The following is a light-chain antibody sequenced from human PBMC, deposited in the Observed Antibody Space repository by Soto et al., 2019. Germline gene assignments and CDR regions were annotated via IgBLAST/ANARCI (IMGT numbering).Light chain of an antibody. V-gene: IGKV1-39*01. Sequence: DIQMTQSPSSLSASVGDRVTITCRASQSISSYLNWYQQKPGKAPKLLIYATSSLQSGVPSRFSGHGSGTEFTLTISSLQPDDFATYYCQHYNSYGTFGQGTKVDIK. CDR3: QHYNSYGT. J-gene: IGKJ1*01. CDR1: QSISSY. CDR2: ATS.